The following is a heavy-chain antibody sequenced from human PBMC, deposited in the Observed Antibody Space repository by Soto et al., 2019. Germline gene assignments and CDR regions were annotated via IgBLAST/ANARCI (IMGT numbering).Heavy chain of an antibody. D-gene: IGHD1-20*01. CDR3: ARGFNWLDY. V-gene: IGHV3-53*01. CDR2: IYSGGNT. CDR1: GFTVSSSS. J-gene: IGHJ4*02. Sequence: EVQLVESGGGLIQPGGSLRLSCAADGFTVSSSSMTWVRQAPGKGLEWASVIYSGGNTYYADSVKGRFTFTRDNPKNTLYLQMSSLRAEDTAMYYCARGFNWLDYWGQGTLVTVSS.